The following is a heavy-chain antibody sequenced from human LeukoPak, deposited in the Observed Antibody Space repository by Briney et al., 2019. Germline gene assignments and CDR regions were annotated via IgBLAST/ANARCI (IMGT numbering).Heavy chain of an antibody. CDR2: INAGNGNT. V-gene: IGHV1-3*01. J-gene: IGHJ4*02. D-gene: IGHD6-13*01. Sequence: ASVKVSCKASGYTFINYAMSWVRQAPGQGLEWMGWINAGNGNTIYSQKFQGRVTITRDTSASTAYMELSSLRSEDTAVYYCARNIAAAGTVLDYWGQGTLVTVSS. CDR3: ARNIAAAGTVLDY. CDR1: GYTFINYA.